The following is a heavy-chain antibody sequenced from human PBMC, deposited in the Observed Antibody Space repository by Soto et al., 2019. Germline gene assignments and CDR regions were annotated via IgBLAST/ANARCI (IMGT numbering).Heavy chain of an antibody. D-gene: IGHD3-22*01. CDR3: ARAWYYYDSSGHFVGPAYNWFDP. CDR2: INHSGST. J-gene: IGHJ5*02. Sequence: SETLSLTCAVYGGSFSGYYWSWIRQPPGKGLEWIGEINHSGSTNYNPSLKSRVTISVDTSKNQFSLKLSSVTAADTAVYYCARAWYYYDSSGHFVGPAYNWFDPWGQGTLVTVSS. V-gene: IGHV4-34*01. CDR1: GGSFSGYY.